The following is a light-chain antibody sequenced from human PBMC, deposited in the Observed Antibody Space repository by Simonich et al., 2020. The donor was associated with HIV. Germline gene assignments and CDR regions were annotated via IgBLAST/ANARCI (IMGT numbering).Light chain of an antibody. Sequence: QSVLTQPPSASGTPGQRVTISCSGSSSNIGSNYVYWYQQLPGTAPKLLIYRNNQRPSGVPDRFSGSKSGTSASLAISGLRSEDEADYYCCSYAGSSTFFGTGTKVTVL. CDR1: SSNIGSNY. J-gene: IGLJ1*01. CDR3: CSYAGSSTF. V-gene: IGLV1-47*01. CDR2: RNN.